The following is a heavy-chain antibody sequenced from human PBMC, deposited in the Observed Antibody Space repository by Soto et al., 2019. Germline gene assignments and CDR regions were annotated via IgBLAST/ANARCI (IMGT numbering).Heavy chain of an antibody. CDR1: GFTFSSYA. J-gene: IGHJ4*02. CDR3: ARDLNYCSGGSCYWYFDY. CDR2: ISYDGSNK. D-gene: IGHD2-15*01. Sequence: QPGGSLRLSCAASGFTFSSYAMHWVRQAPGKGLEWVAVISYDGSNKYYADSVKGRFTISRDNSKNTLYLQMNSLRAEDTAVYYCARDLNYCSGGSCYWYFDYWGQGTLVTVSS. V-gene: IGHV3-30-3*01.